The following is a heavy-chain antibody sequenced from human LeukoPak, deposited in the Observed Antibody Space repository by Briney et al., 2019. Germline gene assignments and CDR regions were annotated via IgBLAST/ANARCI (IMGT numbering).Heavy chain of an antibody. J-gene: IGHJ4*02. CDR2: ISNYNGDT. Sequence: ASVKVSCKASGYTFDSYGFSWVRQAPGQGLEWVGWISNYNGDTRYAQKFQGRVTMTTDTSTRTSNMELRNLGSDDTAVYYCARALYSDSSGYYPGLDHWGQGTLVTVSS. V-gene: IGHV1-18*01. D-gene: IGHD3-22*01. CDR1: GYTFDSYG. CDR3: ARALYSDSSGYYPGLDH.